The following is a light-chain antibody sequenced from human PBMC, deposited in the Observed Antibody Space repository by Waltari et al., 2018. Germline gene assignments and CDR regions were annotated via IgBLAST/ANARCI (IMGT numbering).Light chain of an antibody. CDR3: QQYHKWPPGG. Sequence: VVTQSPATLSVSPGKTVTLSCRASQRVNTNLAWYQQKPGQAPRPLIFAASTRAPGIPSRFGGSGSGTEFTLTIPSLQVEDVGVYFCQQYHKWPPGGFGGGTKVEIE. CDR1: QRVNTN. J-gene: IGKJ4*01. V-gene: IGKV3-15*01. CDR2: AAS.